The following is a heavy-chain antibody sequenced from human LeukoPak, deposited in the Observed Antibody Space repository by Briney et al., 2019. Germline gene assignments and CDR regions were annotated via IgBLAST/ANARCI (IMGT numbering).Heavy chain of an antibody. J-gene: IGHJ4*02. CDR2: IYYSGST. Sequence: SETLSLTCTVSGGAISSSSYYWGWIRQPPGKGLEWIGNIYYSGSTYYNPSLKSRITISVDTSKNQFSLKLNSMTAAETAVYYCARLGPYYDFWSGYLPVDYWGQGTLVTVSS. V-gene: IGHV4-39*01. CDR3: ARLGPYYDFWSGYLPVDY. D-gene: IGHD3-3*01. CDR1: GGAISSSSYY.